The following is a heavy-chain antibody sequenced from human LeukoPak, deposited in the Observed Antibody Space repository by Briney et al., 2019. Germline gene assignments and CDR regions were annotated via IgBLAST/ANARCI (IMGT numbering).Heavy chain of an antibody. V-gene: IGHV3-23*01. D-gene: IGHD2-15*01. J-gene: IGHJ4*02. CDR1: GFTFNSYA. CDR2: IFGSGCCA. Sequence: GGSLRLSCTVSGFTFNSYAMYWVRQSPGKGLEWVSGIFGSGCCAHYADSVKGRFTISRDNSQNTVYLQMNGLGAEDTALYYCGKTTTGYSSGRNPAWPIDYWGQGTLVAVSS. CDR3: GKTTTGYSSGRNPAWPIDY.